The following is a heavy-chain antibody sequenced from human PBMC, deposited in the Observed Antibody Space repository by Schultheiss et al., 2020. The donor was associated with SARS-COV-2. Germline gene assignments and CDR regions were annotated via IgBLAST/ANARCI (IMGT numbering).Heavy chain of an antibody. CDR3: ARDGCSSTSCHHPPYGMDV. J-gene: IGHJ6*02. D-gene: IGHD2-2*01. CDR2: IIPIFGTA. V-gene: IGHV1-69*13. Sequence: SVKVSCKASGYTFTSYGISWVRQAPGQGLEWMGGIIPIFGTANYAQKFQGRVTITADESTSTAYMELSSLRSEDTAVYYCARDGCSSTSCHHPPYGMDVWGQGTTVTVSS. CDR1: GYTFTSYG.